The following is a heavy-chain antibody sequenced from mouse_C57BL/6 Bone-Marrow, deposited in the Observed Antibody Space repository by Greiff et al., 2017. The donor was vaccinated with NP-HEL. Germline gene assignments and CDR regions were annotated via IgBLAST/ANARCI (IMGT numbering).Heavy chain of an antibody. CDR2: INPYNGGT. D-gene: IGHD1-1*01. CDR3: ARYGSSSAWFAY. V-gene: IGHV1-19*01. J-gene: IGHJ3*01. CDR1: GYTFTDYY. Sequence: EVQLQQSGPVLVKPGASVKMSCKASGYTFTDYYMNWVKQSHGKSLEWIGVINPYNGGTSYNQKFKGKATLTVDKSSSTAYMELNSLTSEDSAVYYCARYGSSSAWFAYWGQGTLVTVSA.